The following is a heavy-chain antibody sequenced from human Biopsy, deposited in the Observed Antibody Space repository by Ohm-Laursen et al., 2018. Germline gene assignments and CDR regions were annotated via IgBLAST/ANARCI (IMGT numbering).Heavy chain of an antibody. CDR3: ARYASYSGNYGHFDY. J-gene: IGHJ4*02. CDR2: VILVFGTT. CDR1: GGAFTTSA. V-gene: IGHV1-69*13. Sequence: VASVTASRKPSGGAFTTSAIGWARQAAGHGRGCKGKVILVFGTTDYAQNFHGRLTLTADESTSTVYMDLTGLRSDDTGIYYCARYASYSGNYGHFDYWGQGTLVTVSS. D-gene: IGHD1-26*01.